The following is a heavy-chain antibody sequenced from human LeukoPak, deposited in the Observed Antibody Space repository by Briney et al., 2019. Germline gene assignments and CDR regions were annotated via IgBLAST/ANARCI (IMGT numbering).Heavy chain of an antibody. Sequence: GASVKVSCKASVYNISNNGISWVRQAPGQRLEWIGWTSVYNSKTNSAQNLQGRVTMTTDTSTSTAYMELRSLRSDDTAVYYCARMGCSSASCYTLVYWGQGTLVTVSS. J-gene: IGHJ4*02. CDR3: ARMGCSSASCYTLVY. CDR1: VYNISNNG. V-gene: IGHV1-18*01. CDR2: TSVYNSKT. D-gene: IGHD2-2*02.